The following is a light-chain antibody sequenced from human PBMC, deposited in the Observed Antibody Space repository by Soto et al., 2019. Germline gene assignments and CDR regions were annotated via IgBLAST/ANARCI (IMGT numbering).Light chain of an antibody. J-gene: IGLJ3*02. CDR1: SSDVGGYNY. Sequence: QSVLTQPRSVSGSPGQSVTISCTGTSSDVGGYNYVSWYQQHPGKAPKLMIYDVSKRPSGVPGRFSGSKSGNTASLTISGLQAEDEADYYRFSYASRYLWVFGGGTKVAVL. CDR2: DVS. V-gene: IGLV2-11*01. CDR3: FSYASRYLWV.